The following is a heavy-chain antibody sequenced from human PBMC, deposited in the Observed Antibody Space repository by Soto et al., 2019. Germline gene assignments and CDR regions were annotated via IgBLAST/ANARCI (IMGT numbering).Heavy chain of an antibody. Sequence: QVQLVQSGAEVKEPGASVKVSCMASGYPFSHYNMHWVRQAPGQRLEWMAWMHVENGNTKYSQKFEGRLTVTRDTSANTAYMELSGLRSEDTAVYYCARDGAALAEGLDCWGQGTLVTVSS. CDR1: GYPFSHYN. D-gene: IGHD6-19*01. CDR2: MHVENGNT. J-gene: IGHJ4*02. V-gene: IGHV1-3*01. CDR3: ARDGAALAEGLDC.